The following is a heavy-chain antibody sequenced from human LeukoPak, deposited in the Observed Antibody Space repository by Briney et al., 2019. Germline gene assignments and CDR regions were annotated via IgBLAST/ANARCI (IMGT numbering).Heavy chain of an antibody. Sequence: EASVKVSCKASGGTFSSYAISWVRQAPGQGLEWMGGIIPIFGTANYAQKFQGRVTITADESTSTAYMELSSLRSEDTAVYYCALYDSSGYYPTYYYYYGMDVWGQGITVTVSS. CDR1: GGTFSSYA. CDR3: ALYDSSGYYPTYYYYYGMDV. CDR2: IIPIFGTA. V-gene: IGHV1-69*13. D-gene: IGHD3-22*01. J-gene: IGHJ6*02.